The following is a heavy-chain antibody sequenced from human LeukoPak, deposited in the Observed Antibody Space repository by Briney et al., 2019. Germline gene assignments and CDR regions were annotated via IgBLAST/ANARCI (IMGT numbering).Heavy chain of an antibody. D-gene: IGHD6-13*01. CDR1: GGSFSGYY. Sequence: PSETLSLTCAVYGGSFSGYYWSWIRQPPGKGLEWIGEINHSGSTNYNPSLKSRVTISVDTSKNQFSLKLSSVTAADTAVYYCARFGIAAAGTLDYWGQGTLVTVSS. CDR2: INHSGST. CDR3: ARFGIAAAGTLDY. V-gene: IGHV4-34*01. J-gene: IGHJ4*02.